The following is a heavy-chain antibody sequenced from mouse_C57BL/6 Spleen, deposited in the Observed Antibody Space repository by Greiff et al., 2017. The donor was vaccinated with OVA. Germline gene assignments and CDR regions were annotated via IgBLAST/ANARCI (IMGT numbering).Heavy chain of an antibody. CDR1: GFSLSTSGMG. D-gene: IGHD2-12*01. V-gene: IGHV8-12*01. Sequence: QVQLQESGPGILQSSQTLSLTCSFSGFSLSTSGMGVSWIRQPSGKGLEWLAHIYWDDDKRYNPSLKSRLTISKDTSRNQVFLKITSVDTADTATYYCARSALLRRGYAMDYWGQGTSVTVSS. CDR3: ARSALLRRGYAMDY. J-gene: IGHJ4*01. CDR2: IYWDDDK.